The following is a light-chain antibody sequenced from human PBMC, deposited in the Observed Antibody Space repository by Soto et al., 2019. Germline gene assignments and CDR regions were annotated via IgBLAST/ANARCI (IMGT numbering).Light chain of an antibody. V-gene: IGLV2-14*01. CDR1: SSDVGGYNY. J-gene: IGLJ1*01. CDR3: SSYTSSSTLYV. CDR2: DVS. Sequence: QSVLTQPASVSGSPGQSITISCTGTSSDVGGYNYVSWYQQHPGKAPKLMIYDVSNRPSGVSNRFSGSTSGNTASLTISGLQAEDVADYYCSSYTSSSTLYVFGTGTKVTVL.